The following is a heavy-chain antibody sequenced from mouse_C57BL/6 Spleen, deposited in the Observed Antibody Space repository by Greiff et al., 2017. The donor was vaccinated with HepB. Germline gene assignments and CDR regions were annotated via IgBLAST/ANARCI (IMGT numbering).Heavy chain of an antibody. D-gene: IGHD1-1*01. Sequence: QVQLKESGAELVRPGASVTLSCKASGYTFTDYEMHWVKQTPVHGLEWIGAIDPETGGTAYNQKFKGKAILTADKSSSTAYMELRSLTSEDSAVYYCTRRAITTVVSSYWYFDVWGTGTTVTVSS. CDR2: IDPETGGT. V-gene: IGHV1-15*01. J-gene: IGHJ1*03. CDR3: TRRAITTVVSSYWYFDV. CDR1: GYTFTDYE.